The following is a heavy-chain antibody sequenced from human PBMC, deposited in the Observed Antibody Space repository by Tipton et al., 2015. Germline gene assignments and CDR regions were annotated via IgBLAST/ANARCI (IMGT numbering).Heavy chain of an antibody. V-gene: IGHV3-11*01. D-gene: IGHD6-19*01. J-gene: IGHJ4*02. CDR2: ISRSGSII. Sequence: SLRLSCAASGFTFSDYHMSWIRQAPGKGLEWVSYISRSGSIIHYVDSVKGRFTISRDNAKNSLYLQMNSLRAEDTAVYYCAREQDDRYNSGWFLYWGQGTPVTVSS. CDR3: AREQDDRYNSGWFLY. CDR1: GFTFSDYH.